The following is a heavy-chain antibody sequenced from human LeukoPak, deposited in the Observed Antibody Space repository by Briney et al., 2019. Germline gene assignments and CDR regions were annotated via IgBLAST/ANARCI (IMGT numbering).Heavy chain of an antibody. Sequence: GGSLRLSCAASGSTFSSYSMNWVRQAPGKGLEWVSGINWNGGSTGYADSVKGRFTISRDNAKNSLYLQMNSLRAEDTAVYYCAELGITMIGGVWGKGTTVTISS. CDR3: AELGITMIGGV. V-gene: IGHV3-20*04. CDR2: INWNGGST. D-gene: IGHD3-10*02. J-gene: IGHJ6*04. CDR1: GSTFSSYS.